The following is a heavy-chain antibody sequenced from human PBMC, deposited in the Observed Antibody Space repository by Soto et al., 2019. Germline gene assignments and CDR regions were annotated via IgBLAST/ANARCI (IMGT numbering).Heavy chain of an antibody. CDR1: GYSFTTYG. Sequence: ASVKVSCKTSGYSFTTYGISWVRQAPGQGLEWMGWISGYNGNTNYAQNLQGRVTMTTDTSTSTAYMELRSLRSDDTAVYYCAREEPAAYYYYGMDVWGQGSTVTVSS. CDR3: AREEPAAYYYYGMDV. D-gene: IGHD6-13*01. CDR2: ISGYNGNT. J-gene: IGHJ6*02. V-gene: IGHV1-18*01.